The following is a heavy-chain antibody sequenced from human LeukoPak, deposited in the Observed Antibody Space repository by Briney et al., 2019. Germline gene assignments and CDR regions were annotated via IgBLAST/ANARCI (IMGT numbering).Heavy chain of an antibody. CDR3: ARVSYYDTSGYPSHFYYFDY. CDR2: MYSTGST. J-gene: IGHJ4*02. CDR1: GGSISSFY. V-gene: IGHV4-59*01. Sequence: PSETLSLTCTVSGGSISSFYWSWIRQPPGEALEWIGHMYSTGSTNYNPSLRSRVTVSVDTSKRQFSLKLTSVTAADTAIYYCARVSYYDTSGYPSHFYYFDYWGQGSLVTVSS. D-gene: IGHD3-22*01.